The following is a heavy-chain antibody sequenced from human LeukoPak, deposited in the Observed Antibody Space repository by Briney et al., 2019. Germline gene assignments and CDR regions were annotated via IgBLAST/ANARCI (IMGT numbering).Heavy chain of an antibody. CDR1: GFTFSSYA. CDR3: ATSGYDPTIHLYYFDY. J-gene: IGHJ4*02. V-gene: IGHV3-48*04. CDR2: ISSSGSTI. D-gene: IGHD5-12*01. Sequence: GGSLRLSCAASGFTFSSYAMSWVRQAPGKGLEWVSYISSSGSTIYYADSVKGRFTISRDNAKNSLYLQMNSLRAEDTAVYYCATSGYDPTIHLYYFDYWGQGTLVTVSS.